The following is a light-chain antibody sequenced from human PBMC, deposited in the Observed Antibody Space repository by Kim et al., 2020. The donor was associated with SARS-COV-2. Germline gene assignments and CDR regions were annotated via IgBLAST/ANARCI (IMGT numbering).Light chain of an antibody. CDR2: GAS. J-gene: IGKJ1*01. CDR3: QQYDNWPRT. CDR1: QSVTHK. Sequence: ETVMTQSPATLSVSPGERATLSCGASQSVTHKLAWFQQKAGQAPRLLIYGASTRATGIPARFSGSGSGTEFTLTISSLQSEDFAVYYCQQYDNWPRTFGQGTKVDIK. V-gene: IGKV3-15*01.